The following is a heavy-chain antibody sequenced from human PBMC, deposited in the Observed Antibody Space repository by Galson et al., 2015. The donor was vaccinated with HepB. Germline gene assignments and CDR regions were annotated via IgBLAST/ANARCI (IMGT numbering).Heavy chain of an antibody. D-gene: IGHD3-10*01. CDR3: ATRRNRGGSGSYWYYFDY. V-gene: IGHV3-48*04. Sequence: SLRLSCAASGFTFSSYSMNWVRQAPGKGLEWVSYISSSSSTIYYADSVKGRFTISRDNAKNSLYLQMNSLRAEDTAVYYCATRRNRGGSGSYWYYFDYWGQGTLVTVSS. CDR1: GFTFSSYS. J-gene: IGHJ4*02. CDR2: ISSSSSTI.